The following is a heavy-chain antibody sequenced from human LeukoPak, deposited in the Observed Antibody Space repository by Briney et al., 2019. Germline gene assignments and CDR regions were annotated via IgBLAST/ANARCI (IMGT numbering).Heavy chain of an antibody. J-gene: IGHJ4*02. CDR1: GAYISSYY. V-gene: IGHV4-59*01. Sequence: SETLSLTCTVSGAYISSYYWSWIRQPPGKGLEWIGYMHHSGTTKYNPSFKSRVTISVDTSKNQISLKLSPVTAADTAVYYCAKELWGTHDYWGQGTLVTVSS. CDR2: MHHSGTT. CDR3: AKELWGTHDY. D-gene: IGHD3-16*01.